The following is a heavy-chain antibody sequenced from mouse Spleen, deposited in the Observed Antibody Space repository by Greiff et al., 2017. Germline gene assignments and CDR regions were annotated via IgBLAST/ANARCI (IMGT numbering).Heavy chain of an antibody. J-gene: IGHJ3*01. CDR1: GYTFTSYW. CDR2: IDPNSGGT. Sequence: QVQLKQPGAELVKPGASVKLSCKASGYTFTSYWMHWVKQRPGRGLEWIGRIDPNSGGTKYNEKFKSKATLTVDKPSSTAYMQLSSLTSEDSAVYYCARDYGSSEGAWFAYWGQGTLVTVSA. D-gene: IGHD1-1*01. CDR3: ARDYGSSEGAWFAY. V-gene: IGHV1-72*01.